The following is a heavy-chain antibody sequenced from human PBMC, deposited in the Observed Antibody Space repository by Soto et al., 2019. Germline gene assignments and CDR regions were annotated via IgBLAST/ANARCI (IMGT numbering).Heavy chain of an antibody. D-gene: IGHD6-13*01. CDR1: GYTFTSYD. Sequence: XSVKASCKASGYTFTSYDINWVRQATGQGLEWMGWMNPNSGNTGYAQKFQGRVTMTRNTSISTAYMELSSLRSEDTAVYYCARVYSSSWYYFDYSGQGNLVTVSS. CDR3: ARVYSSSWYYFDY. J-gene: IGHJ4*02. V-gene: IGHV1-8*01. CDR2: MNPNSGNT.